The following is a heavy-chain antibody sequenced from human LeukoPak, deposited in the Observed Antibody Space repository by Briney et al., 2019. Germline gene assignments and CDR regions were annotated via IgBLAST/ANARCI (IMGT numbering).Heavy chain of an antibody. D-gene: IGHD4-17*01. J-gene: IGHJ4*02. V-gene: IGHV3-30*18. CDR2: ISYDGSNK. Sequence: GGSLRLSCAASGFTFSSYSMNWVRQAPGKGLEWVAVISYDGSNKYYADSVKGRFTISRDNSKNTLYLQMNSLRAEDTAVYYCAKVHYGDYSYFDYWGQGTLVTVSS. CDR3: AKVHYGDYSYFDY. CDR1: GFTFSSYS.